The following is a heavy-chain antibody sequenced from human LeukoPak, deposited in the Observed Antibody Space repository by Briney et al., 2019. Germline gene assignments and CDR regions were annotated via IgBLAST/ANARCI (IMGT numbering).Heavy chain of an antibody. V-gene: IGHV3-23*01. CDR3: AKTNGYYSD. CDR2: VSGSGDTT. D-gene: IGHD3-22*01. Sequence: GGSLRLSCAASGFTFSNFAMTWVRQAPGKGLEWVSGVSGSGDTTYYADSVRGRFTISRENSKNSLSLQVSSLRAEDTAVYYCAKTNGYYSDWGQGTLVTVSS. J-gene: IGHJ4*02. CDR1: GFTFSNFA.